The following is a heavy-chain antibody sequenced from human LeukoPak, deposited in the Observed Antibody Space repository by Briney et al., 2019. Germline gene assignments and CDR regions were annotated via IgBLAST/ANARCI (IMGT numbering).Heavy chain of an antibody. CDR3: ARDGIAAAVAVNSS. CDR2: IKQDGSEK. Sequence: GGSLRLSCAASGFTFSSSGMGWVRQAPGKGLEWVANIKQDGSEKYYVDSVKGRFTISRDNAKNSLYLQMNSLRAEDTAVYYCARDGIAAAVAVNSSWGQGTLVTVSS. D-gene: IGHD6-13*01. V-gene: IGHV3-7*01. J-gene: IGHJ4*02. CDR1: GFTFSSSG.